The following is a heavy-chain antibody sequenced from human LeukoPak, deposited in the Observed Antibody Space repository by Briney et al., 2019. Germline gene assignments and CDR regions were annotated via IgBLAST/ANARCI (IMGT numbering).Heavy chain of an antibody. CDR1: GGTFSSYA. D-gene: IGHD1-7*01. V-gene: IGHV1-69*13. J-gene: IGHJ3*02. Sequence: ASVKVSCKASGGTFSSYAISWVRQAPGQGLEWMGGIIPIFGTANYAQKFQGRVTITADESTSTAYMELSSLRSEDTAVYYRARGNYDAFDIWGQGTVVTVSS. CDR3: ARGNYDAFDI. CDR2: IIPIFGTA.